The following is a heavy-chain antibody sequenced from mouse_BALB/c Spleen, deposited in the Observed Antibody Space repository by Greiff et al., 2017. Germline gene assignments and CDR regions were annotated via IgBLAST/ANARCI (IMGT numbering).Heavy chain of an antibody. J-gene: IGHJ3*01. CDR2: ISDGGSYT. CDR1: GFTFSDYY. CDR3: ARDREGLAY. Sequence: EVQGVESGGGLVKPGGSLKLSCAASGFTFSDYYMYWVRQTPEKRLEWVATISDGGSYTYYPDSVTGRFTISRDNAKNNLYLQMSSLKSEDTAMYYCARDREGLAYWGQGTLVTVSA. D-gene: IGHD3-1*01. V-gene: IGHV5-4*02.